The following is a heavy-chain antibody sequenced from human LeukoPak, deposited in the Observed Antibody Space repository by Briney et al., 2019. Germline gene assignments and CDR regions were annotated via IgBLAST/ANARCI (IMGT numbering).Heavy chain of an antibody. CDR1: GGSISSSSYY. CDR3: ARRLGFYGMDV. J-gene: IGHJ6*02. CDR2: IYHSGST. Sequence: PSETLSLTCTVSGGSISSSSYYWGWIRQPPGKGLEWIGSIYHSGSTNYNPSLKSLVTISVDKSKNQFSLKLSSVTAAHTAVYYCARRLGFYGMDVWGQGTTVTPSS. D-gene: IGHD3-16*01. V-gene: IGHV4-39*07.